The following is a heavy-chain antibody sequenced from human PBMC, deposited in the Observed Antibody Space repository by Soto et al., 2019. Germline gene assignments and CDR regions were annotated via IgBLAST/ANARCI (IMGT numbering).Heavy chain of an antibody. CDR1: GGTFSSYA. CDR3: GGQGSICWCLGCDY. CDR2: IIPIFGTA. Sequence: QVQPVQSGAEVKKPGSSVKVSCKASGGTFSSYAISWVRQAPGQGLEWMGGIIPIFGTANYAQKFQGRVTITADESRITAYREVNSLRSADTALYYCGGQGSICWCLGCDYLGQGPLVTGSS. J-gene: IGHJ4*02. V-gene: IGHV1-69*12. D-gene: IGHD3-16*01.